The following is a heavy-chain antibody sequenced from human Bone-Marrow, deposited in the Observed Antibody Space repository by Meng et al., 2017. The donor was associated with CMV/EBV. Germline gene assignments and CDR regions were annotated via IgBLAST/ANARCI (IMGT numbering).Heavy chain of an antibody. CDR1: GYTFTSYY. V-gene: IGHV1-46*01. CDR2: INPSGGST. D-gene: IGHD1-1*01. CDR3: ARAGGRLFPHPPEAYYYVMDV. J-gene: IGHJ6*02. Sequence: ASVKVSCKASGYTFTSYYMHWVRQAPGQGLEWMGIINPSGGSTSYAQKFQGRVTMTRDTSTSTVYMELSSLRSEDTAVYYCARAGGRLFPHPPEAYYYVMDVWGQGTTVTVSS.